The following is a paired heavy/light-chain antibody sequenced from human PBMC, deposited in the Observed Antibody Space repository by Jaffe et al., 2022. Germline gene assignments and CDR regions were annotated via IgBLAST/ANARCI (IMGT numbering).Heavy chain of an antibody. CDR1: GGTFSSYA. CDR3: AIGLGDDDYSNYAFYYYYYMDV. D-gene: IGHD4-4*01. CDR2: IIPIFGTA. Sequence: QVQLVQSGAEVKKPGSSVKVSCKASGGTFSSYAISWVRQAPGQGLEWMGGIIPIFGTANYAQKFQGRVTITADESTSTAYMELSSLRSEDTAVYYCAIGLGDDDYSNYAFYYYYYMDVWGKGTTVTVSS. V-gene: IGHV1-69*01. J-gene: IGHJ6*03.
Light chain of an antibody. CDR1: QSVSSSY. CDR3: QQYGSSGT. CDR2: GAS. Sequence: EIVLTQSPGTLSLSPGERATLSCRASQSVSSSYLAWYQQKPGQAPRLLIYGASSRATGIPDRFSGSGSGTDFTLTISRLEPEDFAVYYCQQYGSSGTFGQGTKVEIK. V-gene: IGKV3-20*01. J-gene: IGKJ1*01.